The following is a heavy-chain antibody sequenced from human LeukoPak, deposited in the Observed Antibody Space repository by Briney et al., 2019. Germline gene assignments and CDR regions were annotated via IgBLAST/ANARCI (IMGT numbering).Heavy chain of an antibody. Sequence: GGSLRLSCAASGFPFSTYAMSWVRQAPGKGLEWVSTFSGSGTSTYYADSVKGRFTISRDNSKNTLYLQMNSLRAEDTAVYYCAKVGSRFGYWGQGTLVTVSS. CDR3: AKVGSRFGY. D-gene: IGHD3-10*01. J-gene: IGHJ4*02. CDR2: FSGSGTST. V-gene: IGHV3-23*01. CDR1: GFPFSTYA.